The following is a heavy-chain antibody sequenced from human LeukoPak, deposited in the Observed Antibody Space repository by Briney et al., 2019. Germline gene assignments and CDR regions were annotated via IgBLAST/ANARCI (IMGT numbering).Heavy chain of an antibody. D-gene: IGHD3-16*02. V-gene: IGHV4-34*01. CDR2: INHSGST. CDR3: ASLGLVTFGGVIESSFDY. J-gene: IGHJ4*02. Sequence: PSETLSLTCAVYGGSFSGYYWSWIRPPPGKGLEWIGEINHSGSTNYNPSLKSRVTISVDTSKNQFSLKLSSVTAADTAVYYCASLGLVTFGGVIESSFDYWGQGTLVTVSS. CDR1: GGSFSGYY.